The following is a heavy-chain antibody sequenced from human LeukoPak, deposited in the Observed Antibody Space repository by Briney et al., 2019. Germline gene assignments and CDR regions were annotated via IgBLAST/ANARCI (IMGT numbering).Heavy chain of an antibody. CDR3: AKDRCSSTSCYEDWFDP. J-gene: IGHJ5*02. D-gene: IGHD2-2*01. CDR1: GFTLSTNA. CDR2: ISGSGAST. V-gene: IGHV3-23*01. Sequence: GGSLRLSCLTSGFTLSTNAMSWVRQAPGKGLEWISGISGSGASTYYADSVKGRFTISRDNSKNTLYLQMNSLRAEDTAVYYCAKDRCSSTSCYEDWFDPWGQGTLVTVSS.